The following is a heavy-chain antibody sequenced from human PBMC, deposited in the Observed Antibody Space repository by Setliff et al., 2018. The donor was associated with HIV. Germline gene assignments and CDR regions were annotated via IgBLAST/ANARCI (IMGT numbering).Heavy chain of an antibody. J-gene: IGHJ2*01. CDR2: ISVYNGQT. V-gene: IGHV1-18*01. Sequence: ASVKVSCKTSGGTFSKTAISWVRQAPGQGLEWVGWISVYNGQTLYAQKVQDRITVTMDIPKDTAYMELRGLTPDDPAVYYCARGHHFYWYFDLWGPGTLVTVSS. CDR3: ARGHHFYWYFDL. CDR1: GGTFSKTA.